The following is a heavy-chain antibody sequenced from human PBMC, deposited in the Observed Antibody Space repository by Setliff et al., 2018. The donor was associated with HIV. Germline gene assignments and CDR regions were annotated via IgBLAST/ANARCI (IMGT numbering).Heavy chain of an antibody. Sequence: ASVKVSCKASVHTFASYGIGWLRQAPGQGLEWLGWITAYNVDAPNAQKSQGRVTMTIDIPTTTAYMEMRSLRFDDTAVYYCARGGTGNFWSGYYLLDYWGQGTLVTVSS. CDR1: VHTFASYG. D-gene: IGHD3-3*01. V-gene: IGHV1-18*01. CDR3: ARGGTGNFWSGYYLLDY. J-gene: IGHJ4*02. CDR2: ITAYNVDA.